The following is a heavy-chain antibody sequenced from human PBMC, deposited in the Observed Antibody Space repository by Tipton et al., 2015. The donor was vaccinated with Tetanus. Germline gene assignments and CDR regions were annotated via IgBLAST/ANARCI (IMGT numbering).Heavy chain of an antibody. CDR1: GFIFSTYS. CDR2: ISLSSSYI. CDR3: ARQDKRFVGYYDAMDV. D-gene: IGHD3-3*01. V-gene: IGHV3-21*01. Sequence: SLRFSCAASGFIFSTYSMNWVRQAPGKGLQWVSSISLSSSYIDYADSVQGRFTISRDNAKNSLYLQMNSLRAEDTAVYYCARQDKRFVGYYDAMDVWGQGTTVIVSS. J-gene: IGHJ6*02.